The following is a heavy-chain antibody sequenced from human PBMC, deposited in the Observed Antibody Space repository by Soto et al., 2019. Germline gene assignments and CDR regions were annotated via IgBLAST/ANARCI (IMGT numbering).Heavy chain of an antibody. CDR3: ARGREMATISGAFDI. Sequence: QVQLVQSGAEVKKPGSSVKVSCKASGGTFGSYAINWVRQAPGQGLECMGGVIPMFGTTNYAQRFRGRVTFXXDXSKXTAYMELSSLRSEDTAVYYCARGREMATISGAFDIWGQGTMVIVSS. V-gene: IGHV1-69*12. J-gene: IGHJ3*02. D-gene: IGHD5-12*01. CDR2: VIPMFGTT. CDR1: GGTFGSYA.